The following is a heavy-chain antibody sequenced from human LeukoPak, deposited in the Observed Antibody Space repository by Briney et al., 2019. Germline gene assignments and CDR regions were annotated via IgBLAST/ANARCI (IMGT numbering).Heavy chain of an antibody. CDR2: INPDSGGT. V-gene: IGHV1-2*02. J-gene: IGHJ4*02. Sequence: ASVKVSCKASGYTFTGYYMHWVRQAPGHGLEWMGWINPDSGGTNYAQKFQGRVTMTRDTSINTAYMELRSLRSDDTAVYYCARSPHLGSYGYGPWELPVPYFDYWGQGTLVTVSS. D-gene: IGHD3-16*01. CDR3: ARSPHLGSYGYGPWELPVPYFDY. CDR1: GYTFTGYY.